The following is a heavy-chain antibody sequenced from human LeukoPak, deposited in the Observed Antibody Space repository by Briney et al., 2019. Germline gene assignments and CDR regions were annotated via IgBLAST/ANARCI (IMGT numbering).Heavy chain of an antibody. V-gene: IGHV3-7*01. D-gene: IGHD3-10*01. CDR3: ARDLGIDYGSVDN. CDR2: IKQDGSEK. J-gene: IGHJ4*02. Sequence: GGSLRLSCAAPGFTFSSYWMSWVRQAPGKGLEWVANIKQDGSEKYYVDSVKGRFTISRDNAKNSLYLQMNSLRAEDTAVYYCARDLGIDYGSVDNWGQGTLVTVSS. CDR1: GFTFSSYW.